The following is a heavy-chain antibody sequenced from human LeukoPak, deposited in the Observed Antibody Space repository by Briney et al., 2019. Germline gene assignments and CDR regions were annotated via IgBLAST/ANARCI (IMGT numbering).Heavy chain of an antibody. J-gene: IGHJ4*02. Sequence: GGSLRLSCSASGFTFSNYAMHWVRQAPGKGLEWVSGISGNGGSTSYADSVKGRFTISRDNSKNTLYLQMNSLRAEDTAVYYCAKDRSSSTSCSNYWGQGTLVTVSS. CDR1: GFTFSNYA. D-gene: IGHD2-2*01. CDR3: AKDRSSSTSCSNY. CDR2: ISGNGGST. V-gene: IGHV3-23*01.